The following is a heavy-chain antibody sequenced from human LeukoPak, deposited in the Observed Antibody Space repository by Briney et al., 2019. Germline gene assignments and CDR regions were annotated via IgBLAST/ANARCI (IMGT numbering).Heavy chain of an antibody. CDR2: IKQDGSEK. CDR1: GFTFSGYW. V-gene: IGHV3-7*01. J-gene: IGHJ3*02. D-gene: IGHD5-24*01. Sequence: GGSLRLSCAVSGFTFSGYWMSWVRQAPGKGLEWVASIKQDGSEKYYVDSVKGRFTISRDNAKNSLYLQMNSLRAEDTAVYYCGKEKVATMIVFDIWGQGKMVTVFS. CDR3: GKEKVATMIVFDI.